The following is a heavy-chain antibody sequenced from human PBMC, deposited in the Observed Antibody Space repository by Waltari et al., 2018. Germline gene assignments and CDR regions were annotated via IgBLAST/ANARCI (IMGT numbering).Heavy chain of an antibody. CDR1: GLSFSNYW. D-gene: IGHD6-13*01. Sequence: EVQLVESGGGLAQPGGSVRRSCAACGLSFSNYWMTWVRQASGKGPEWVANIKQDGSEKYYMDSVKGRFTISRDNAKNSLYLQMNNLRVEDTAVYYCTRGGRDSSWYWRDWGQGTLVTVSS. V-gene: IGHV3-7*01. J-gene: IGHJ4*02. CDR3: TRGGRDSSWYWRD. CDR2: IKQDGSEK.